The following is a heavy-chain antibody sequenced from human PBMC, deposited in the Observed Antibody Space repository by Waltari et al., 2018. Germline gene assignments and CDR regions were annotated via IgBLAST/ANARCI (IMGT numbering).Heavy chain of an antibody. CDR2: IYYSGST. V-gene: IGHV4-59*11. Sequence: QLQLQESGPGLVKPSETLSLTCTVSGGSISSHYWSWIRQPPGKGLEWIGYIYYSGSTNYNPSLKSRVTISVDTSKNQFSLKLSSVTAADTAVYYCARGDRGSYYGMDVWGQGTTVTVSS. CDR3: ARGDRGSYYGMDV. CDR1: GGSISSHY. D-gene: IGHD3-16*01. J-gene: IGHJ6*02.